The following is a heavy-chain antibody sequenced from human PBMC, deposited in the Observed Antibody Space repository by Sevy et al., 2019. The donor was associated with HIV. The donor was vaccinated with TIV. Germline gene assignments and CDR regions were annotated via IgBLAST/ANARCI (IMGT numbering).Heavy chain of an antibody. D-gene: IGHD3-22*01. J-gene: IGHJ3*02. Sequence: GGSLRLSCTASGFTLSSYSMNWVRQAPGKGLEWVSSISSSSSYIYYADSVKGRFTISRDNAKNSLYLQMNSLRAEDTAVYYCARDGYYDSSGYYRDAFDIWGQGTMVTVSS. CDR2: ISSSSSYI. CDR3: ARDGYYDSSGYYRDAFDI. CDR1: GFTLSSYS. V-gene: IGHV3-21*01.